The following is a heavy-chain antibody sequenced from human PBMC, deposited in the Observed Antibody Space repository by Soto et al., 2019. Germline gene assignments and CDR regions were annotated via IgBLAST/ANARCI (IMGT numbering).Heavy chain of an antibody. J-gene: IGHJ4*02. CDR3: SKVVWRGAVRYFDY. D-gene: IGHD3-10*01. V-gene: IGHV3-23*01. CDR2: ISGTASST. Sequence: PGGSLRPSFAALGFTFRTSASTWVRRSPGKGPEGVSGISGTASSTYYEDSVKGRFTNSRGNSKNPLYLQMNRLRADDTAVDYCSKVVWRGAVRYFDYWGQGTLVTVPS. CDR1: GFTFRTSA.